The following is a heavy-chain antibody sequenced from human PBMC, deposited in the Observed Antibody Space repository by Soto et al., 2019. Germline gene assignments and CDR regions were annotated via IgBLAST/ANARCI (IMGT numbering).Heavy chain of an antibody. CDR2: IKTKTDGGTT. D-gene: IGHD2-8*01. V-gene: IGHV3-15*07. CDR1: GVTFNNAW. CDR3: TTAGFTSGRSEH. Sequence: EVQLVESGGGLVKPGGSLRLSCAASGVTFNNAWMNWFRQAPGKGLEWVGLIKTKTDGGTTDYAAPVKGRFTISRDDSKDTLYLQMNSLEIEETAVYYGTTAGFTSGRSEHLGQGTLVTVSS. J-gene: IGHJ4*01.